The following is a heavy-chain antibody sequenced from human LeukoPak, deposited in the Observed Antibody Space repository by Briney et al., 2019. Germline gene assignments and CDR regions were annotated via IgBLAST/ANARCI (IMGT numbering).Heavy chain of an antibody. CDR3: ARDIGRAYYDSSGYSQDYYYVMDV. J-gene: IGHJ6*02. V-gene: IGHV4-59*01. D-gene: IGHD3-22*01. Sequence: SETLSLTCTVSGGSISSYYWSWIRQPPGKGLEWIGYIYYSGYTKYNPSLKSRITISVDTSKNQFSLKLSSVTAADTAVYYCARDIGRAYYDSSGYSQDYYYVMDVWGQGTTVTVSS. CDR2: IYYSGYT. CDR1: GGSISSYY.